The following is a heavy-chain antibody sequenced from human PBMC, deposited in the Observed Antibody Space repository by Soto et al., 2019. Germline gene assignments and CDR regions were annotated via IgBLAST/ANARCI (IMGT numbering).Heavy chain of an antibody. CDR2: IYYSGST. D-gene: IGHD3-10*01. CDR3: ARRGDYYYGSGSYM. V-gene: IGHV4-39*01. Sequence: QLQLQESGPGLVKPSETLSLTCTVSGGSISSSSYYWGWIRQPPGKGLEWIGSIYYSGSTYYNPSLKSRVTISVDTSKNQCSLKRSSVTAADTAVYYCARRGDYYYGSGSYMWGQGTLVTVSS. J-gene: IGHJ4*02. CDR1: GGSISSSSYY.